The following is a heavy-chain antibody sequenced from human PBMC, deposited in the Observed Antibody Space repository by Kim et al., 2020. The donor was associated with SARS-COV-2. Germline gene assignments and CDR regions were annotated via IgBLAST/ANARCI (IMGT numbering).Heavy chain of an antibody. CDR2: IYYTGRP. J-gene: IGHJ3*02. CDR1: GGSISGYY. CDR3: TRGRHCGRLCYDAYDI. V-gene: IGHV4-59*01. D-gene: IGHD2-21*01. Sequence: SETLSLTCTVSGGSISGYYWSWVRQSPGNGLEWIANIYYTGRPYYRPSLESRIVASVDTSKNQFSLRLSSVTAADTATYFCTRGRHCGRLCYDAYDIWGQGTIVTVSS.